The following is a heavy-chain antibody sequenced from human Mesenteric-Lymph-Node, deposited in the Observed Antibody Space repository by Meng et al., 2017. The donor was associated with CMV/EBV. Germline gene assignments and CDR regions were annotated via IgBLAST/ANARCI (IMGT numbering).Heavy chain of an antibody. CDR2: IKQDGSEK. D-gene: IGHD2-2*01. V-gene: IGHV3-7*01. Sequence: GGSLRLSCEASGFTFSSYWMSWVRQAPGKGLEWVANIKQDGSEKFHVDSVKGRFAISRDNPKNSLYLQMNSLRPEDTAVYFCARDYCAGTSCYLLTTERNDRFDYWGQGTLVTVSS. CDR3: ARDYCAGTSCYLLTTERNDRFDY. CDR1: GFTFSSYW. J-gene: IGHJ4*02.